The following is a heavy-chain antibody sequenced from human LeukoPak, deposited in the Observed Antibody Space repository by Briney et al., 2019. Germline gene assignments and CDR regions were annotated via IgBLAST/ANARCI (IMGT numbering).Heavy chain of an antibody. J-gene: IGHJ4*02. CDR1: GFTFSSYS. Sequence: GGSLRLSCAASGFTFSSYSMNWVRQAPGKGLEWVSSISSSSDYIYYADSVKGRFTVSRDNAKNSLYLQMNSLRAEDTAVYYCARLGPASSGWPESFDYWGQGTLVTVSS. D-gene: IGHD6-19*01. V-gene: IGHV3-21*01. CDR2: ISSSSDYI. CDR3: ARLGPASSGWPESFDY.